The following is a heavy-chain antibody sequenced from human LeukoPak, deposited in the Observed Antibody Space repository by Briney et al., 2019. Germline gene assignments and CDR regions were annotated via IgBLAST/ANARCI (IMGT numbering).Heavy chain of an antibody. V-gene: IGHV3-30*02. CDR1: GFTFSSYA. Sequence: GGSLRLSCAASGFTFSSYAMHWVRQAPGKGLEWVAFIRYDGSNKYYADSVKGRFTISRDNSKNTLYLQMNSLRAEDTAVYYCAKEGIAAAGTFDYWGQGTLVTVSS. CDR3: AKEGIAAAGTFDY. J-gene: IGHJ4*02. D-gene: IGHD6-13*01. CDR2: IRYDGSNK.